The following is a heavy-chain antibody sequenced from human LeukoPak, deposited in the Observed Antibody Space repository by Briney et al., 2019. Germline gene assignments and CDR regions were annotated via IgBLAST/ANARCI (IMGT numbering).Heavy chain of an antibody. D-gene: IGHD3-22*01. J-gene: IGHJ4*02. CDR3: ARDKHYYDSTNYV. CDR2: INWNGGTT. V-gene: IGHV3-20*04. Sequence: GGSLRLPCAASGFTFNDYGMSWVRQGPGKGLEWVSGINWNGGTTGYADSVRGRFTISRDNAKNSLYLQMNSLRAEDTALYYCARDKHYYDSTNYVWGQGTLVTVSS. CDR1: GFTFNDYG.